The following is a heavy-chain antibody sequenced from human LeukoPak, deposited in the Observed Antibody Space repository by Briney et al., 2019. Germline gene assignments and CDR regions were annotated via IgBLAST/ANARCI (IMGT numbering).Heavy chain of an antibody. D-gene: IGHD1-20*01. CDR3: ARGPRYNWNPYYFDY. CDR1: GFTFDDYG. CDR2: INWNGDST. V-gene: IGHV3-20*04. Sequence: PGGSLRLSCAASGFTFDDYGMSWVRQAPGKGLEWVSGINWNGDSTGYTDSVKGRFTISRDNAKNSLYLQMNSLRAEDTALYYCARGPRYNWNPYYFDYWGQGTLVTVSS. J-gene: IGHJ4*02.